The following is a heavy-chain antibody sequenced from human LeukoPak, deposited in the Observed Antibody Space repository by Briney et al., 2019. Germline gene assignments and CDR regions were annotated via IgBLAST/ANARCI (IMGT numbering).Heavy chain of an antibody. J-gene: IGHJ3*02. CDR1: RFTFSSYA. CDR2: ISGRGGST. V-gene: IGHV3-23*01. D-gene: IGHD3-22*01. Sequence: GGSLRLSCAASRFTFSSYAMSWVRQAPGKGLEWVSTISGRGGSTYYADSVKGRFTISRDNSKNTLYLQMNSLRAEDTAVYYCARDKDDSSVDAFDIWGQGTMVTVSS. CDR3: ARDKDDSSVDAFDI.